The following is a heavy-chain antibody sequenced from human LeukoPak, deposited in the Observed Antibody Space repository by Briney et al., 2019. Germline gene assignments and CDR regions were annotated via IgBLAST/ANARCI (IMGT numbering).Heavy chain of an antibody. CDR1: GFTFGDYA. J-gene: IGHJ6*03. D-gene: IGHD4-17*01. CDR3: AKEGRHDYGDYAANYYYYYMDV. Sequence: GRSLRLSCTASGFTFGDYAMSWVRQAPGKGLEWVGFIRSKAYGGTTEYAASVKGRFTISRDNAKNSLYLQMNSLRAEDTAVYYCAKEGRHDYGDYAANYYYYYMDVWGKGTTVTVSS. CDR2: IRSKAYGGTT. V-gene: IGHV3-49*04.